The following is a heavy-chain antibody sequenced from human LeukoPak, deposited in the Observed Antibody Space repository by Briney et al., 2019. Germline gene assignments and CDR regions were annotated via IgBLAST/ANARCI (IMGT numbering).Heavy chain of an antibody. CDR1: GFTFSSYW. V-gene: IGHV3-7*01. D-gene: IGHD7-27*01. CDR2: IKQDGSEK. J-gene: IGHJ4*02. CDR3: ARDGLTGEEGLFDY. Sequence: PGGSLRLSCAASGFTFSSYWMSWVRQAPGKGLEWVANIKQDGSEKYYVDSVKGRFTISRDNAKNSLYLQMNSLRAEDTAVYYCARDGLTGEEGLFDYWGQGTLVTVSS.